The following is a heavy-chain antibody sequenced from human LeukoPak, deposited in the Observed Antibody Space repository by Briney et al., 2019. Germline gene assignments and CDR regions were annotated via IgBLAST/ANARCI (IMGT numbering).Heavy chain of an antibody. J-gene: IGHJ3*02. V-gene: IGHV4-30-4*08. CDR1: GGSISSGGYY. CDR3: ARVGRMAAAGHPLGAFDI. CDR2: IYYSGST. D-gene: IGHD6-13*01. Sequence: SETLSLTCTVSGGSISSGGYYWSWIRQHPGKGLECIGYIYYSGSTYYNPSLKSRVTISVDTSKNQFSLKLSSVTAADTAVYYCARVGRMAAAGHPLGAFDIWGQGTMVTLSS.